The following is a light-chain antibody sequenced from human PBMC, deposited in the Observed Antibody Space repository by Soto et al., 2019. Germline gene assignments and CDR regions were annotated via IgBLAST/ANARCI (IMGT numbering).Light chain of an antibody. CDR3: QQYGRSPPFT. Sequence: EIVLRQSPGTLSLSPGERATLSCRASQSVSSTYIAWYQQNPGQAPRLLIYGASSRATGIPDRFSGSGSGTDFSLTISRLEPEDFAVYFCQQYGRSPPFTFGQGTKVEIK. CDR1: QSVSSTY. CDR2: GAS. J-gene: IGKJ2*01. V-gene: IGKV3-20*01.